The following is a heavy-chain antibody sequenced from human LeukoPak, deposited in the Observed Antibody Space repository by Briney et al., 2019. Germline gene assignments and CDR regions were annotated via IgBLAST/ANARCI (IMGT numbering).Heavy chain of an antibody. J-gene: IGHJ3*02. Sequence: GGSLTLSCSASGFTFSIYAVNWVRQAPGKGLEWGSVIGGSADSADYAYTVEARFTISRDESKNTLYLQMISLRSEDTAVYYCAKDSVAYNGIYDAFDIWGQGTMVTVSS. CDR3: AKDSVAYNGIYDAFDI. V-gene: IGHV3-23*01. D-gene: IGHD1-26*01. CDR1: GFTFSIYA. CDR2: IGGSADSA.